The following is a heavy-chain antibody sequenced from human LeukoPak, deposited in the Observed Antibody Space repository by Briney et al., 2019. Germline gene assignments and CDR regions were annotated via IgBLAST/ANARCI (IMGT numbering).Heavy chain of an antibody. D-gene: IGHD6-13*01. V-gene: IGHV4-30-4*01. Sequence: SETLSLTCTVSGGSISRGDYYWSWIRQPPGKGLEWIGDIYYSGSTYYNPSLKSRVTISVDTSKNQFSLKLSSVTAADTAVYYCARLIAAAGTVGNWFDPWGQGTLVTVSS. CDR3: ARLIAAAGTVGNWFDP. J-gene: IGHJ5*02. CDR1: GGSISRGDYY. CDR2: IYYSGST.